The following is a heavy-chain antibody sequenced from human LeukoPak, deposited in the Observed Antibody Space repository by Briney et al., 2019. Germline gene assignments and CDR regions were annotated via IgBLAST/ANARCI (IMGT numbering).Heavy chain of an antibody. J-gene: IGHJ4*02. CDR2: ISSSSSTI. V-gene: IGHV3-48*04. CDR3: ARDVSDRLLWFGELF. D-gene: IGHD3-10*01. Sequence: PGGSLRLSCAASGFTFSSYSMNWVRQAPGKGLEWVSYISSSSSTIYYADSVKGRFTISRDNAKNSLYLQMNSLRAEDTAVYYCARDVSDRLLWFGELFWGQGTLVTVSS. CDR1: GFTFSSYS.